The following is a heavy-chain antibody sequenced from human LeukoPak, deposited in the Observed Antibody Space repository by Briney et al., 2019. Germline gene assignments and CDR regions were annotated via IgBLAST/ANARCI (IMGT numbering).Heavy chain of an antibody. Sequence: ASVKVSCKASGYPFTGYGISWVRQAPGQGPEWMGWISAYSGHTNYAQKLQGRVTMTTDTSTSTDYMELRSLRSDDTAVYYCARDNHSGSWSWFDPWGQGTLVTVSS. D-gene: IGHD6-13*01. CDR2: ISAYSGHT. CDR1: GYPFTGYG. J-gene: IGHJ5*02. V-gene: IGHV1-18*01. CDR3: ARDNHSGSWSWFDP.